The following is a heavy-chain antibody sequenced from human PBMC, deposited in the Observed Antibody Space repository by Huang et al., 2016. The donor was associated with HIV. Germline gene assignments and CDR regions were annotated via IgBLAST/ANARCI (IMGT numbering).Heavy chain of an antibody. CDR2: VSASWST. V-gene: IGHV4-4*07. CDR1: GGSISGFY. J-gene: IGHJ3*01. CDR3: ATDYRDGFDV. D-gene: IGHD3-10*01. Sequence: QVQLQESGPGLLKSSETLSLTCTLSGGSISGFYWSWIRQPAGKGLAWIGGVSASWSTYYNPTLMSRVTMSIDTSKNQFSLNVTSVTTADSAMYYCATDYRDGFDVWGQGTMVTVSS.